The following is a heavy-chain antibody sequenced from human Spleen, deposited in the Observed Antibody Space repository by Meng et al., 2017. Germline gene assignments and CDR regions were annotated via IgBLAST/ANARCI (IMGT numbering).Heavy chain of an antibody. CDR2: VYYSGIT. CDR3: ARDLWELRYKAPFDP. CDR1: GGSISSGRYY. J-gene: IGHJ5*02. Sequence: LRLHASGPGPVNPPVTLSLPCAVSGGSISSGRYYWNWIRQAPGKGLEWIGSVYYSGITYYNPSLESRVTISVDTSKNQFSLKLSSVTAADTAVYYCARDLWELRYKAPFDPWGQGSLVTVSS. D-gene: IGHD3-16*01. V-gene: IGHV4-39*07.